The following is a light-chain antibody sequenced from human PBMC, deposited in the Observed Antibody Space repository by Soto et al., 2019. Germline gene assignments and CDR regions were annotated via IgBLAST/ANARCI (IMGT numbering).Light chain of an antibody. V-gene: IGKV1-5*01. CDR3: QQYNSYSWT. CDR2: DAS. CDR1: QSISSW. J-gene: IGKJ1*01. Sequence: DIQMTQSPSTLSASVGDRVTITCRASQSISSWLAWYQQKPGKAPKLLIYDASSLESGVPSRFSRSGSGTAFTLTISSLQPDDFAMYYCQQYNSYSWTFGQGTKVEIK.